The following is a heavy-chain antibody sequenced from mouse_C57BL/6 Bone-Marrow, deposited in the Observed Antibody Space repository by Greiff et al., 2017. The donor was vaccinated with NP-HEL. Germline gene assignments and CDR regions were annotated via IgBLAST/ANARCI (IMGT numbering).Heavy chain of an antibody. CDR2: IDPENGDT. Sequence: VQLQQPGAELVRPGASVKLSCTASGFNIKDYYMHWVKQRPEQGLEWIGWIDPENGDTEYASKFQGKATITADTSSNAAYLQLSSLTSEDTAVYYCTTVYYDYDEFAYWGQGTLVTVSA. J-gene: IGHJ3*01. CDR1: GFNIKDYY. D-gene: IGHD2-4*01. V-gene: IGHV14-4*01. CDR3: TTVYYDYDEFAY.